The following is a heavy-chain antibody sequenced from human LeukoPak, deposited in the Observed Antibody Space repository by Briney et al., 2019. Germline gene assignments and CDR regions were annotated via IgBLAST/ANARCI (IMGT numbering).Heavy chain of an antibody. J-gene: IGHJ4*02. CDR2: INPSGGST. Sequence: GASVKVSCKASGGTFSTFFVNWVRQAPGQGLEWMGIINPSGGSTSYAQKFQGRVTMTRDTSTSTVYMELSSLRSEDTAVYYCARELYSSSLDYWGQGTLVTVSS. D-gene: IGHD6-6*01. CDR3: ARELYSSSLDY. CDR1: GGTFSTFF. V-gene: IGHV1-46*01.